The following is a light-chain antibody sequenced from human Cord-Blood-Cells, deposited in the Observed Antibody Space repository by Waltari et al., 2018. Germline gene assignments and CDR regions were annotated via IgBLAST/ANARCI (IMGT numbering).Light chain of an antibody. Sequence: SRVRQSVCNICFAGYQQTPGQAPMLLIYGASSRVTGIPDRVSGSGSGTYFTLTISRLGPEDFAVYYCQQYGSVWTFGQGPKVEIK. CDR2: GAS. CDR3: QQYGSVWT. V-gene: IGKV3-20*01. J-gene: IGKJ1*01. CDR1: QSVCNIC.